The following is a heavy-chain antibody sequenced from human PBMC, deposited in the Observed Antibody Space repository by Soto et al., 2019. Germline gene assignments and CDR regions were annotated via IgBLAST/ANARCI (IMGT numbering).Heavy chain of an antibody. D-gene: IGHD3-22*01. Sequence: ASVKVSCKASGYTFTSYGISWVRQAPGQGLEWMGWISAYNGNTNYAQKLQGRVTMTTDTSTSTAYMELRSLGSDDTAVYYCAREGSVVVVITRGAFDIWGQGTMVTVSS. J-gene: IGHJ3*02. CDR3: AREGSVVVVITRGAFDI. V-gene: IGHV1-18*01. CDR2: ISAYNGNT. CDR1: GYTFTSYG.